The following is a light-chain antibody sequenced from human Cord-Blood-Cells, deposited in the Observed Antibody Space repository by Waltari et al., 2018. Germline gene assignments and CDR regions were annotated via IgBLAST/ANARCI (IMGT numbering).Light chain of an antibody. V-gene: IGKV4-1*01. CDR1: QSVLYSSNNKNY. CDR3: QQYYSTPYT. CDR2: WAS. J-gene: IGKJ2*01. Sequence: DIVMTYSPAFLAVFLGARATIQRKSSQSVLYSSNNKNYLAWYQQKQGQPPKLLIYWASTRESGVPDRFSGSGSGTDFTLTISSLQAEDVAVYYCQQYYSTPYTFGQGTKLEIK.